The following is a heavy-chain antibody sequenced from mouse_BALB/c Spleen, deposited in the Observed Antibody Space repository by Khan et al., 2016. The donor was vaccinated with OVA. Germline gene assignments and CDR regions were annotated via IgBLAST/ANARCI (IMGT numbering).Heavy chain of an antibody. CDR2: INTYTGEP. D-gene: IGHD1-1*02. CDR3: ASGGYGYFDV. Sequence: QIQLVQSGPELKKPGETVKISCTASGYTFTNYGMNWVKQAPGKGLKWMGWINTYTGEPTYADDFKGRFAFSLETSASTAYLQINNLKNEDTATYCGASGGYGYFDVWGEGTTVTVSS. J-gene: IGHJ1*01. CDR1: GYTFTNYG. V-gene: IGHV9-3-1*01.